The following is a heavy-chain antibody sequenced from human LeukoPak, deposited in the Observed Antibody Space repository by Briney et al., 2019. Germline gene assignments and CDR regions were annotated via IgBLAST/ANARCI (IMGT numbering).Heavy chain of an antibody. CDR2: IYYSGTT. CDR1: GGSISSYY. V-gene: IGHV4-59*01. D-gene: IGHD2-8*02. CDR3: ARACNYWPGVLDP. J-gene: IGHJ5*02. Sequence: KPSETLSLTCTVSGGSISSYYWSWIRQPPGKGLEWIGYIYYSGTTSYNPSLKSRVTISIDTSKNQVFLKLSSVTAADTAVYYCARACNYWPGVLDPWGQGTLVTVSS.